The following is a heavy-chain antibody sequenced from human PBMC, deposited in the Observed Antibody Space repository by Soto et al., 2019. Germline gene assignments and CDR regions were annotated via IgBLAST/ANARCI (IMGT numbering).Heavy chain of an antibody. CDR2: IIPILGIA. D-gene: IGHD3-10*02. Sequence: ASVKVSCKASGGTFSSYTISWVRQAPGQGLEWMGRIIPILGIANYAQKFQGRVTITADKSTSTAYMELSSLRSEDTAVYYCAFLMLVSGHMAFVIWCPGTMVTVSS. J-gene: IGHJ3*02. CDR3: AFLMLVSGHMAFVI. V-gene: IGHV1-69*02. CDR1: GGTFSSYT.